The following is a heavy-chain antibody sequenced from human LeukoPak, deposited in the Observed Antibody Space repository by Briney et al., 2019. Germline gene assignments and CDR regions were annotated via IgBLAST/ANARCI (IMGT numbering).Heavy chain of an antibody. D-gene: IGHD3-22*01. V-gene: IGHV4-59*08. CDR3: ATLDSSGAPFDY. Sequence: SSETLSLTCTVSGGSISSYYWSWIRQPPGKGLEWIGYIYYSGSTYYNPSLKSRVTISVDTSKNQFSLKLSSVTAADTAVYYCATLDSSGAPFDYWGQGTLVTVSS. CDR2: IYYSGST. J-gene: IGHJ4*02. CDR1: GGSISSYY.